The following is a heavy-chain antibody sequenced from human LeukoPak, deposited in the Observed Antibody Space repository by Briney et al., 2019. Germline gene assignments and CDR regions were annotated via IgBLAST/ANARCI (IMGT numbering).Heavy chain of an antibody. CDR2: ISLDGATT. Sequence: GGSLRLSCAASGFAFSSYAMSWVRQAPGKGLEWVSGISLDGATTYYAGSVEGRFTISRDNSKNTLYLQMNSLRADDTAVYYCVKDHGWLLYSWGQGTLVTVSS. CDR3: VKDHGWLLYS. D-gene: IGHD3-9*01. CDR1: GFAFSSYA. V-gene: IGHV3-23*01. J-gene: IGHJ4*02.